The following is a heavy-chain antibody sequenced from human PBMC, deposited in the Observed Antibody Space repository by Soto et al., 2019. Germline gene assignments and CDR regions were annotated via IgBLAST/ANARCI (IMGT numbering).Heavy chain of an antibody. CDR1: GFTFSSYW. J-gene: IGHJ5*02. D-gene: IGHD3-3*01. CDR3: ARAPIPEYDFWSGFWFDP. V-gene: IGHV3-7*01. Sequence: GGSLRLSCAASGFTFSSYWMSWVRQAPGKGLEWVANIKQDGSEKYYVDSVKGRFTISRDNAKNSLYLQMNSLRAEDTAVYYCARAPIPEYDFWSGFWFDPWGQGTLVTVSS. CDR2: IKQDGSEK.